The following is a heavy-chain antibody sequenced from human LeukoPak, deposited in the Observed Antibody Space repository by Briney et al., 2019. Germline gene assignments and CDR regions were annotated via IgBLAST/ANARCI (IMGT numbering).Heavy chain of an antibody. CDR3: ARGGYDSSGYYALLFDY. J-gene: IGHJ4*02. Sequence: SETLSLTCAVYGGSFSGYYWSWIRQPPGKGLEWIGEINHSGSTNYNPSLKSRVTISVDTSKNQFSLKLSSVTAADTAVYYCARGGYDSSGYYALLFDYWGQGTLVTVSS. CDR1: GGSFSGYY. D-gene: IGHD3-22*01. CDR2: INHSGST. V-gene: IGHV4-34*01.